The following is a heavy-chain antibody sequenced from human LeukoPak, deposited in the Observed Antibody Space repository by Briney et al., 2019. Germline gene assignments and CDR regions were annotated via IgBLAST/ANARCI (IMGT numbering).Heavy chain of an antibody. V-gene: IGHV4-31*03. Sequence: PSQTLSLTCTVSGVSISSDCYYWSWIRQPPGKGQHWIGYSYYSQSTYYNPSLKSRVTISVHTSKNQFSLKLSSVTAADTAVYYCARGERAMIVVAPNWFDRGGQGTLVTVSS. CDR2: SYYSQST. CDR3: ARGERAMIVVAPNWFDR. J-gene: IGHJ5*02. CDR1: GVSISSDCYY. D-gene: IGHD3-22*01.